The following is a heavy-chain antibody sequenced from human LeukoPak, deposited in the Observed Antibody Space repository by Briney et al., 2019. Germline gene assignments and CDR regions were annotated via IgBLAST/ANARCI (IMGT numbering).Heavy chain of an antibody. CDR3: ARGSRYINGYPYFDY. CDR2: IIPTIGIT. D-gene: IGHD5-18*01. V-gene: IGHV1-69*02. J-gene: IGHJ4*02. CDR1: GGAFSSYT. Sequence: SVKVSCKASGGAFSSYTFAWVRQAPGQGLEWMGRIIPTIGITNYAPKFQGRVTMTADTSTSTAYMELTGLRSEDTAVYYCARGSRYINGYPYFDYWGRGTLVTVSS.